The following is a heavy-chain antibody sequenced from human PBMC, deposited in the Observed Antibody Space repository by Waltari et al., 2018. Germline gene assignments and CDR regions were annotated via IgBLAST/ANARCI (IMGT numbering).Heavy chain of an antibody. CDR1: GYTFTSYD. V-gene: IGHV1-8*01. J-gene: IGHJ5*02. Sequence: QVQLVQSGAEVKKPGASVKVSCKASGYTFTSYDINWVRQATGQGLEWMGWMNPNSGNTGYAQKFQGRVTMTRNTSISTAYMGLSSLRSEDTAVYYCARGGYSWHSRHNWFDPWGQGTLVTVSS. D-gene: IGHD1-7*01. CDR2: MNPNSGNT. CDR3: ARGGYSWHSRHNWFDP.